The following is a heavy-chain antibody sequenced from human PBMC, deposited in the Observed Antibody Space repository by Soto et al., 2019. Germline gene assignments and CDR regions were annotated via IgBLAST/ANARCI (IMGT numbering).Heavy chain of an antibody. CDR1: GFTFSSYA. D-gene: IGHD3-3*01. J-gene: IGHJ4*02. V-gene: IGHV3-23*01. CDR3: AKDRGVLRFLEWLLLDFDY. CDR2: ISGSGGST. Sequence: GGSLRLSCAASGFTFSSYAMSWVRQAPGKGLEWVSAISGSGGSTYYADSVKGRFTISRDNSKNTLYLQMNSLRAEDTAVYYYAKDRGVLRFLEWLLLDFDYWGQGTLVTVSS.